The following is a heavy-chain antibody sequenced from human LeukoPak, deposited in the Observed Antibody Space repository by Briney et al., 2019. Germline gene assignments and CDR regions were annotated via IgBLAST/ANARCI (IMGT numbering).Heavy chain of an antibody. D-gene: IGHD3-9*01. V-gene: IGHV4-30-2*01. CDR2: IYHSGST. CDR1: GFTFSSSA. CDR3: ARDFEGHFDY. J-gene: IGHJ4*02. Sequence: LRLSCAASGFTFSSSAMAWVRHAPGKGLEWIGYIYHSGSTYYNPSLKSRVTISVDRSKNQFSLKLSSVTAADTAVYYCARDFEGHFDYWGQGTLVTVSS.